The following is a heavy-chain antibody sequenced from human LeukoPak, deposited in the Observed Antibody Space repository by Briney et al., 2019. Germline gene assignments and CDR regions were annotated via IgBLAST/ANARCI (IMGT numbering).Heavy chain of an antibody. Sequence: PGGSLRLSCAASGFTFSSYWMSWVRQAPGKGLEWVANIKQDGSEKYYVDSVKGRLTISRDNAKNTLYLQMNSLRAEDTAVYYCARGGGYSYGSFDYWGQGTLVTVSS. D-gene: IGHD5-18*01. CDR2: IKQDGSEK. CDR1: GFTFSSYW. J-gene: IGHJ4*02. V-gene: IGHV3-7*01. CDR3: ARGGGYSYGSFDY.